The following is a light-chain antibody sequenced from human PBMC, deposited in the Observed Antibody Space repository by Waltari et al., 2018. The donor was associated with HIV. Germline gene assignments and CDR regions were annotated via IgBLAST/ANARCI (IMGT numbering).Light chain of an antibody. Sequence: QSALTQPASVSGSPGQSITISCTGTSSDVGGYNYFSWYQPHPGKAPKLMIYEVSNRPSGVSNRFSGSKSGNTASLTISGLQAEDEADYYCSSYTSSIYYVFGTGTKVTVL. CDR2: EVS. CDR1: SSDVGGYNY. V-gene: IGLV2-14*01. J-gene: IGLJ1*01. CDR3: SSYTSSIYYV.